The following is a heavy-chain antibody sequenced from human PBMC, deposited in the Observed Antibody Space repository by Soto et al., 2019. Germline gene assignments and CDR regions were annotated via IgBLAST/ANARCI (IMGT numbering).Heavy chain of an antibody. CDR2: IIPIFGTA. CDR3: ARADSNYYYYGMDV. CDR1: GCTFSSYA. J-gene: IGHJ6*02. V-gene: IGHV1-69*06. Sequence: ASVKVSCKASGCTFSSYAISWVRQAPGQGLEWMGGIIPIFGTANYAQKFQGRVTITADKSTSTAYMELSSLRSEDTAVYYCARADSNYYYYGMDVWGQGTTVTVSS.